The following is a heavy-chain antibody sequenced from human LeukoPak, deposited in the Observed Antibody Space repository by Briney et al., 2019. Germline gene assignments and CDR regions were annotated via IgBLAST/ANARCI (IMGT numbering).Heavy chain of an antibody. D-gene: IGHD6-13*01. Sequence: GGSLRLSCAASGFTFSSYGMHWVRQAPGKGLEWVAVISYDGSNEYYADSVKGRFTISRDNSKNTLYLQMNSLRAEDTAVYYCAKDSSSWEFDYWGQGTLVTVSS. CDR2: ISYDGSNE. V-gene: IGHV3-30*18. J-gene: IGHJ4*02. CDR1: GFTFSSYG. CDR3: AKDSSSWEFDY.